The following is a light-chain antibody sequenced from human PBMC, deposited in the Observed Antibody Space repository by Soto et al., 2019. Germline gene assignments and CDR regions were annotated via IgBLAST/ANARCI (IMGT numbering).Light chain of an antibody. V-gene: IGLV2-14*01. CDR1: SSDVGGYNY. CDR2: DVS. J-gene: IGLJ1*01. Sequence: QSALTQPASVSGSPGQSITISCTGTSSDVGGYNYVSWYQQHPGKAPKLMIYDVSNRPSGVSNRFSGSKSGTSASLAISGLHSDDEADYYCAAWDDSLNAYVFGIGTKVTVL. CDR3: AAWDDSLNAYV.